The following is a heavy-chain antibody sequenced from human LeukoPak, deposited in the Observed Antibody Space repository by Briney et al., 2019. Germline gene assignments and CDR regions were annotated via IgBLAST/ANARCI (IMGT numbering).Heavy chain of an antibody. V-gene: IGHV4-4*08. CDR2: IYSSGST. CDR1: GCSITGYH. CDR3: ARRNACQI. J-gene: IGHJ3*02. Sequence: PSETLSLTCTVSGCSITGYHGSWIRQPPGKGLEWIGYIYSSGSTEYKPSLKSRATISADTSKNQFSLKLTSVTAADTAIYYCARRNACQIWGQGTMVTVSS.